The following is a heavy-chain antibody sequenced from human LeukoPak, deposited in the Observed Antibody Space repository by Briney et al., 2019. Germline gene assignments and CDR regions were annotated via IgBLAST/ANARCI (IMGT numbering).Heavy chain of an antibody. J-gene: IGHJ4*02. V-gene: IGHV5-51*01. CDR3: ARVSTVITPFNY. D-gene: IGHD4-11*01. CDR1: GYSFTSYW. CDR2: IYPGDSGT. Sequence: HGESLKISCKGSGYSFTSYWIGWVRQMPGKGLEWMGIIYPGDSGTRYSPSFQGQVTISADKSINTAYLQWSSLKASDTAIYYCARVSTVITPFNYWGQGTLVTVSS.